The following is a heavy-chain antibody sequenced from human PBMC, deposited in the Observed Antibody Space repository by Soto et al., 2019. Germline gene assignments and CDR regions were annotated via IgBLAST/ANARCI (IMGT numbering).Heavy chain of an antibody. CDR1: GCTFSSYS. Sequence: XGSLILSCAASGCTFSSYSMNWVRQAPGKGLEWVSSISSSSSYIYYADSVKGRFTISRDNAKNSLYLQMNSLRAEDTAVYYCARDRSDDYYDSSGYRFWGQGTLVTVSS. CDR3: ARDRSDDYYDSSGYRF. J-gene: IGHJ4*02. CDR2: ISSSSSYI. D-gene: IGHD3-22*01. V-gene: IGHV3-21*01.